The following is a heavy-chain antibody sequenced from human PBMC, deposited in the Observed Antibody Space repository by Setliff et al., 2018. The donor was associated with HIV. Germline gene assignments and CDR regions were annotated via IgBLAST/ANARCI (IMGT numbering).Heavy chain of an antibody. V-gene: IGHV1-18*01. Sequence: ASVKVSCKASGYTFTTYVISWVRQAPGQGLEWMGWISAYNGNTNYAQRLQGRVTLTTDTSTSTAYMELRSLRFDDTAVYFCARARDIAVAGYFDYWGQGTLVTVS. CDR1: GYTFTTYV. CDR2: ISAYNGNT. CDR3: ARARDIAVAGYFDY. J-gene: IGHJ4*02. D-gene: IGHD6-19*01.